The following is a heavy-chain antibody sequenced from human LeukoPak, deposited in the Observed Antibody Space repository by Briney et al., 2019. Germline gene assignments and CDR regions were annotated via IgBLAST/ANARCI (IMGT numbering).Heavy chain of an antibody. CDR3: ARAPTPESSGWYYFDY. J-gene: IGHJ4*02. Sequence: SETLSLTCTVSGGSISSGAYYWSWLRQHPGKGLEWIGYIYYSGSTYYHPSLQSRVTTSVDTSEIQFSLKLNSVTAADTAVYYCARAPTPESSGWYYFDYWGQGTLVTVSS. CDR2: IYYSGST. CDR1: GGSISSGAYY. D-gene: IGHD6-19*01. V-gene: IGHV4-31*03.